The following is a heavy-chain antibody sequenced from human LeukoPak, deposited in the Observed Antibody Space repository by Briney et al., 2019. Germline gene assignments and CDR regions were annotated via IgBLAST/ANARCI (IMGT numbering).Heavy chain of an antibody. CDR3: ARVVYSGSWGYFDY. CDR2: IYYGGST. J-gene: IGHJ4*02. CDR1: GGSISTYY. D-gene: IGHD3-10*01. V-gene: IGHV4-59*01. Sequence: SETLSLTCTVSGGSISTYYLNWVRQSPGKGLEWIAYIYYGGSTSYYPSLKSRLTISIDTSKTQFYLKLSSVTAADTAVYYCARVVYSGSWGYFDYWGQGILVTVSS.